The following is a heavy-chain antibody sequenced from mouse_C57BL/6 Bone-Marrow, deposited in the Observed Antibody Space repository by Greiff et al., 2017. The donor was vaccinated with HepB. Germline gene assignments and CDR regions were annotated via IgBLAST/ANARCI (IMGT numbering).Heavy chain of an antibody. CDR3: ARSRGLRPYWYFDV. V-gene: IGHV1-81*01. D-gene: IGHD2-2*01. Sequence: QVQLQQSGAELARPGASVKLSCKASGYTFTSYGISWVKQRTGQGLEWIGEIYPRSGNTYYNEKFKGKATLTAGKSSSTAYMELRSLTSEDSAVYFCARSRGLRPYWYFDVWGTGTTVTVSS. J-gene: IGHJ1*03. CDR1: GYTFTSYG. CDR2: IYPRSGNT.